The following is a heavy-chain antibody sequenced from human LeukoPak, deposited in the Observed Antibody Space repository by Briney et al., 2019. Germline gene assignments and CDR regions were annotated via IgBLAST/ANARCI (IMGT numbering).Heavy chain of an antibody. J-gene: IGHJ4*02. CDR3: ARASYYDSSGIGFYYFDY. CDR2: IYYSGST. V-gene: IGHV4-59*01. Sequence: SETLSLTCSVSGGSISRYYWSWIRQPPGKGLEWIGYIYYSGSTNYNPSLKSRVTISVDTSKNQFSLKLSSVTAADTAVYYCARASYYDSSGIGFYYFDYWGQGTLVTVSS. CDR1: GGSISRYY. D-gene: IGHD3-22*01.